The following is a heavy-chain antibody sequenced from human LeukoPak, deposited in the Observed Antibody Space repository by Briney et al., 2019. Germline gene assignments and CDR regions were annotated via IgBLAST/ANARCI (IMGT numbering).Heavy chain of an antibody. CDR1: GGSISSSSYY. V-gene: IGHV4-39*07. J-gene: IGHJ4*02. CDR3: AGDAYSSGYYRWFY. D-gene: IGHD3-22*01. Sequence: SETLSLTCTVSGGSISSSSYYWGWIRQPPGKGQEWIGSIYYSGSTYYNPSLKSRVTISVDTSKNQFSLKLSSVTAADTAVYYCAGDAYSSGYYRWFYWGQGTLVTVSS. CDR2: IYYSGST.